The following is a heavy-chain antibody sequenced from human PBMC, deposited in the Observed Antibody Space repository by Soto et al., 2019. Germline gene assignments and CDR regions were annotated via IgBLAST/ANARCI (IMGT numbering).Heavy chain of an antibody. J-gene: IGHJ5*02. CDR3: ARSGYCSSTRCYYGWFDP. V-gene: IGHV3-7*03. CDR2: IKQDGSEK. CDR1: GFTFSSYW. Sequence: PGGSLRLSCAASGFTFSSYWMSWVRQAPGKGLEWVANIKQDGSEKYYVDSVKGRFTISRDNAKNSLYLQMNSLRAEDTAVYYCARSGYCSSTRCYYGWFDPWGQGTLVTVSS. D-gene: IGHD2-2*01.